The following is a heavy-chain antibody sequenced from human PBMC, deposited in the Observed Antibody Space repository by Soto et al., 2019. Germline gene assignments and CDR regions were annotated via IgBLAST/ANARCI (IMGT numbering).Heavy chain of an antibody. CDR2: IYYSGST. CDR3: ARDAFWSGYYNPSLSDY. CDR1: GGSISSGDYY. Sequence: SETLSLTCTVSGGSISSGDYYWSWIRQPPGKGLEWIGYIYYSGSTYYNPSLKSRVTISVDTSKNQFSLKLSSVTAADTAVYYCARDAFWSGYYNPSLSDYWGQGTLVTVSS. J-gene: IGHJ4*02. D-gene: IGHD3-3*01. V-gene: IGHV4-30-4*01.